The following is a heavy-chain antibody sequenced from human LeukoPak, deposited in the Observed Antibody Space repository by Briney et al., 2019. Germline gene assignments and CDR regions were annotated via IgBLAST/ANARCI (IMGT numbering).Heavy chain of an antibody. Sequence: GGSLRLSCAASGFTFSDYYMSWIRQAPGKGLEWVSYISSSSSTIYYADSVKGRFTISRDNAKNSLYLQMNSLRAEDTAVYYCARDPRYYGSGSYSQYYFDYWGQGTLVTVSS. D-gene: IGHD3-10*01. CDR3: ARDPRYYGSGSYSQYYFDY. J-gene: IGHJ4*02. CDR1: GFTFSDYY. V-gene: IGHV3-11*04. CDR2: ISSSSSTI.